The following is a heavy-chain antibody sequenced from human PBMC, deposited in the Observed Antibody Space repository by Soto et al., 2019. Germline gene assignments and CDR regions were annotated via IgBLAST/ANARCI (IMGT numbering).Heavy chain of an antibody. V-gene: IGHV4-30-2*01. J-gene: IGHJ4*02. D-gene: IGHD6-13*01. CDR2: IYHIGST. CDR3: ARGQVVSSWCFDY. Sequence: PSETLSLTCAVSGGSISSGGYSWSWIRQPPGKGLEWIGYIYHIGSTYYNPSLKSRVTISVDRSKNQFSLKLSSVTAADTAVYYCARGQVVSSWCFDYWGQGTLVTVSS. CDR1: GGSISSGGYS.